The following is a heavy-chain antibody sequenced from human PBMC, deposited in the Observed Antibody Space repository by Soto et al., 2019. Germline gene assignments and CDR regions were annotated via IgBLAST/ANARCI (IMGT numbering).Heavy chain of an antibody. V-gene: IGHV4-31*03. CDR3: ARRPEYYDFWSGYSDSNFDY. Sequence: SETLSLTCTVSGGSISSGGYYWSWIRQHPGKGLEWIGYIYYSGSTYYNPSLKSRVTISVDTSKNQFSLKLSSVTAADTAVYYCARRPEYYDFWSGYSDSNFDYWGQGTLVTVSS. CDR2: IYYSGST. D-gene: IGHD3-3*01. CDR1: GGSISSGGYY. J-gene: IGHJ4*02.